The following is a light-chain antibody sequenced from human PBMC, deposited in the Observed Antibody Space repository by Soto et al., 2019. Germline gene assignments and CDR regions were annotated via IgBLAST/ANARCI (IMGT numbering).Light chain of an antibody. V-gene: IGLV4-60*02. J-gene: IGLJ3*02. CDR3: ETWDSNTRV. Sequence: QSVLTQSSSASASLGSSVKLTCTLSSGHSSYIIAWHQQQPGKAPRYLMKLEGSGSYIKGSGVPDRFSGSSSGADRYLTISNLQFEDEADYYCETWDSNTRVFGGGTKLTVL. CDR1: SGHSSYI. CDR2: LEGSGSY.